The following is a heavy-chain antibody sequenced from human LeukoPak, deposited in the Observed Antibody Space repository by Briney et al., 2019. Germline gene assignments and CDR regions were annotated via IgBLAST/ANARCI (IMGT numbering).Heavy chain of an antibody. J-gene: IGHJ4*02. CDR3: ARSDATGTLVSY. Sequence: SETLSLTCTVSGGSISSGGYYWSWIRQHPGKGLEWIGYIYYSGTTYYNRSLKSRVTISVDTSKNQFSLKLISVTAADTAVYYCARSDATGTLVSYWGQGTLVIVSS. D-gene: IGHD6-13*01. V-gene: IGHV4-31*03. CDR2: IYYSGTT. CDR1: GGSISSGGYY.